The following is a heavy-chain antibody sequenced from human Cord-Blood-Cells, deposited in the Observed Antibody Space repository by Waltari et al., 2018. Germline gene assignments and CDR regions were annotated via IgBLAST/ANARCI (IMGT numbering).Heavy chain of an antibody. D-gene: IGHD1-7*01. J-gene: IGHJ4*02. V-gene: IGHV4-59*11. CDR2: IYYSGST. Sequence: QLQLQESGPGLVKPSETLSLTCTVTGGSISSHYGSWLRQPPGKGLEWIGYIYYSGSTNYNPSLKSRVTISVDTSKNQFSLKLSSVTAADTAVYYCARLELGWSYFDYWGQGTLVTVSS. CDR3: ARLELGWSYFDY. CDR1: GGSISSHY.